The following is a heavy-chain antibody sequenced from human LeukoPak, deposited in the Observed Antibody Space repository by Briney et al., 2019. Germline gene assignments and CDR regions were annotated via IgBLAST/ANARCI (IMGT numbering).Heavy chain of an antibody. CDR2: IYYSGST. CDR3: ARGRFLDAFDI. D-gene: IGHD3-3*01. Sequence: SETLSLTCTVSGGSISSYYWSWIRQPPGKGLEWIGYIYYSGSTNYNPSLKSRVTISVDTSKNQFSLKLSSVTAADTAVYYCARGRFLDAFDIWGQGTMVTVPS. CDR1: GGSISSYY. J-gene: IGHJ3*02. V-gene: IGHV4-59*01.